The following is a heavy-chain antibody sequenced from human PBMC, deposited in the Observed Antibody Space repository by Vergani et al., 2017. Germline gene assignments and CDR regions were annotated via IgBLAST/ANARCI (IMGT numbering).Heavy chain of an antibody. D-gene: IGHD2-15*01. CDR2: INPNSGGT. CDR3: VKEADCSGGSCLKAHFDY. Sequence: QVQLVQSGAEVKKPGASVKVSCKASGYTFTGYYMHWVRQAPGQGLEWMGWINPNSGGTNYAQKFQGRVTMTRDTSISTAYMELSRLRSDATAVYYCVKEADCSGGSCLKAHFDYWGQGTLVTVSS. J-gene: IGHJ4*02. V-gene: IGHV1-2*02. CDR1: GYTFTGYY.